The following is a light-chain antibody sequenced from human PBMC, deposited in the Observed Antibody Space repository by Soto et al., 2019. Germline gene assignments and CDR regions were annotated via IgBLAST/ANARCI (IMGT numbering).Light chain of an antibody. J-gene: IGKJ2*01. V-gene: IGKV3-11*01. Sequence: EIVLTQSPATLSLSPGERATLSCRASQSASSYLVWYQQKPGQAPRLLIYDASNRATGIPARFSGSGSGTDFTLTISSLEPEDFAVYYCQQRSNWPRTFGQGTKLEIK. CDR3: QQRSNWPRT. CDR1: QSASSY. CDR2: DAS.